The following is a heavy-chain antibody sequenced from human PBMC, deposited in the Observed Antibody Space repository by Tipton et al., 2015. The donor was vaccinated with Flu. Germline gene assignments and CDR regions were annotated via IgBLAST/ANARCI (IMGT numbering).Heavy chain of an antibody. J-gene: IGHJ5*02. D-gene: IGHD3-22*01. V-gene: IGHV4-34*01. Sequence: LRLSCAVYGGSFSGYYWSWIRQPPGKGLEWIGEITHSGSTTYNPSLKSRVTVPLDKSKNQFSLKLTSVTAADTAVYYCARGGGGYSPWGQGTLVTVSS. CDR3: ARGGGGYSP. CDR2: ITHSGST. CDR1: GGSFSGYY.